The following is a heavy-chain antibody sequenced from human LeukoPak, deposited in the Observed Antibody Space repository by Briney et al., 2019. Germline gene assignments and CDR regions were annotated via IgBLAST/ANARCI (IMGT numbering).Heavy chain of an antibody. CDR3: ARFAAGGFYYYYMDV. V-gene: IGHV3-48*01. Sequence: GGSLRLSCAASGFTFSSYTMNWVRQPPGKGLEWVSNIGTSSTTIYYADSVKGRFTISRDNAKNSLYLQMNSLRADDTAVYYCARFAAGGFYYYYMDVWGKGTTVTVSS. CDR1: GFTFSSYT. CDR2: IGTSSTTI. J-gene: IGHJ6*03. D-gene: IGHD6-25*01.